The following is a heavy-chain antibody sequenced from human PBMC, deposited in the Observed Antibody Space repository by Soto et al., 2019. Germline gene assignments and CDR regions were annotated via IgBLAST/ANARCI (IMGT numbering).Heavy chain of an antibody. CDR2: ISGSGTTI. D-gene: IGHD3-22*01. CDR1: GFTFSDYY. V-gene: IGHV3-11*01. CDR3: AREPDYYDDSGYYG. Sequence: QVQLVESGGGLVKPGGSLRLSCAASGFTFSDYYMSWIRQAPGKGLEWVSYISGSGTTIYYADSMKGRFIISRDNAKNALYLKMNSLRAEDTAVYYCAREPDYYDDSGYYGWGQGTLVTVSS. J-gene: IGHJ4*02.